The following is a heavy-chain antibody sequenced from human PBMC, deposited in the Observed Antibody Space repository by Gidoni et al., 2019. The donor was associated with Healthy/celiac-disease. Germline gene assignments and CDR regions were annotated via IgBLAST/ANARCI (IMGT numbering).Heavy chain of an antibody. Sequence: QVQLQESGPGLVKPSETLSLTCTVSGGSISSYYWSWIRQPPGKGLEWIGYISYSGSTNYNPSLKSRVTISVDTSKNQFSLKLSSVTAADTAVYYCARAVIENWFDPWGQGTLVTVSS. CDR1: GGSISSYY. J-gene: IGHJ5*02. CDR3: ARAVIENWFDP. CDR2: ISYSGST. V-gene: IGHV4-59*01.